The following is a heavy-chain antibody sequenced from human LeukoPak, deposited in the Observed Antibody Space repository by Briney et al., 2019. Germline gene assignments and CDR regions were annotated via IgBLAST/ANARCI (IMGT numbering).Heavy chain of an antibody. V-gene: IGHV3-30*02. CDR3: AREGVWNEVFDY. J-gene: IGHJ4*02. CDR2: IRYDGSNK. CDR1: GFTFSSYG. D-gene: IGHD1-1*01. Sequence: GGSLRLSCAASGFTFSSYGMHWVRQAPGKGLEWVAFIRYDGSNKYYADSVKGRFTISRDNSKNTLYLQMNSLRAEDTAVYYCAREGVWNEVFDYWGQGTLVTVSS.